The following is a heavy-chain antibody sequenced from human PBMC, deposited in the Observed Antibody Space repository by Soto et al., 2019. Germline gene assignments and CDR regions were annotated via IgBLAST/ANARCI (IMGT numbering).Heavy chain of an antibody. V-gene: IGHV3-66*01. CDR2: IYSGGST. CDR1: GFTVSSNY. D-gene: IGHD3-10*01. J-gene: IGHJ5*02. Sequence: GGSLRLSCAASGFTVSSNYMSWVRQAPGKGLEWVSIIYSGGSTYYADSVKGRFTISRDSSKNTLYLQMNSLRAEDTAVYYCARGGGYYNWFDPWGQGTLVTVSS. CDR3: ARGGGYYNWFDP.